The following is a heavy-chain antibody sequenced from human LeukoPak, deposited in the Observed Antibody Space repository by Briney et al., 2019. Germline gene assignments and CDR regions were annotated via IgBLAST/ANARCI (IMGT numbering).Heavy chain of an antibody. D-gene: IGHD3-9*01. CDR2: ISSSSSYI. CDR1: GFTFSSYN. V-gene: IGHV3-21*01. Sequence: GGSLRLSCAPSGFTFSSYNMNWVRQAPGKGLEWVSSISSSSSYIYYADSLKGRFTISRHNSKNSLFLQMNSLRADDTAVYYCARNLNSWFDPWGQGTLVTVSS. J-gene: IGHJ5*02. CDR3: ARNLNSWFDP.